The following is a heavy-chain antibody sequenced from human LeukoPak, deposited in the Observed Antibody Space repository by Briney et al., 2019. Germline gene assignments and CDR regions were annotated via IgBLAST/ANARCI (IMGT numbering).Heavy chain of an antibody. D-gene: IGHD6-19*01. CDR3: ARDQDSSGWCFDY. CDR2: IIPIFGTA. Sequence: ASVKVSCKASGGTFSSYAISWVRQAPGQGLEWMGGIIPIFGTANYAQKFQGRVTITADKSTSTAYMELSSLRSEDTAVYYCARDQDSSGWCFDYWGQGTLVTVSS. CDR1: GGTFSSYA. V-gene: IGHV1-69*06. J-gene: IGHJ4*02.